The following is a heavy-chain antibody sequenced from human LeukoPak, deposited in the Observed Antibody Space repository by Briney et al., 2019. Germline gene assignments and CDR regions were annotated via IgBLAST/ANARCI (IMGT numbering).Heavy chain of an antibody. CDR1: GFTFSSYA. V-gene: IGHV3-23*01. CDR3: AKDLWFGELMMSPFDY. D-gene: IGHD3-10*01. Sequence: GGSLSLSCAASGFTFSSYAMSRLPQAPGQGLVWVSAPSGRGGRTCYAVWVEGRFTISRDNCKNTLYLQMNSLRAEDTAVYYCAKDLWFGELMMSPFDYWGQGTLVTVSS. J-gene: IGHJ4*02. CDR2: PSGRGGRT.